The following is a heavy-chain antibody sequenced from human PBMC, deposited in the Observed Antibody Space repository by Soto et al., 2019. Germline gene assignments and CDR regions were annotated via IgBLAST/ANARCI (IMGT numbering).Heavy chain of an antibody. CDR1: GGSISSYY. D-gene: IGHD6-13*01. V-gene: IGHV4-59*08. CDR3: ATSIAAAGTPFDY. CDR2: IYYSGST. J-gene: IGHJ4*02. Sequence: SETLSLTCTVSGGSISSYYWSWIRQPPGKGLEWIGYIYYSGSTNYNPSLKSRVTISVDTSKNQFSLKLSSVTAADTAVYYCATSIAAAGTPFDYWGQGTLVTVS.